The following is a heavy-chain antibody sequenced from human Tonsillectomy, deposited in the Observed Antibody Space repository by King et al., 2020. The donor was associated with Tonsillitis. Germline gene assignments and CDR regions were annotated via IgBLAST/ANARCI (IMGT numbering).Heavy chain of an antibody. D-gene: IGHD6-13*01. CDR3: ARSIATADPFDQ. CDR1: GFTFSNYA. CDR2: ISSGGDNT. Sequence: VQLVESGGDLVQPGGSLRLSCAASGFTFSNYAMTWVRQVPGKGLEWVSVISSGGDNTHYADSVKGRFTISRDNSKNTLYLQMNSLRADDTAIYCCARSIATADPFDQWGQGTLVTVSS. V-gene: IGHV3-23*03. J-gene: IGHJ4*02.